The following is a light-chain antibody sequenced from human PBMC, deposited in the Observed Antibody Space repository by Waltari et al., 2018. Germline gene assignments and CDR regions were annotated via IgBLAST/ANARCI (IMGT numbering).Light chain of an antibody. CDR2: DAS. V-gene: IGKV3-11*01. CDR3: QQRSKWPRT. CDR1: QSVNIY. J-gene: IGKJ2*01. Sequence: EIVLTQSPATLSLSPGESATLPCRASQSVNIYLAWYQQKPGQSPRLLIYDASNRATGIPARFSGSGSGTDFTLTISSLEPEDFAVYYCQQRSKWPRTFGQGTKLEIK.